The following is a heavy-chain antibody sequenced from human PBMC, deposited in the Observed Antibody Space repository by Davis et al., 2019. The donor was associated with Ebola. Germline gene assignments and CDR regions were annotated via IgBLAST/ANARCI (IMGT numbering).Heavy chain of an antibody. D-gene: IGHD4-17*01. CDR2: ISGSGGST. Sequence: GSLRLSCAASGFTFSSYGMHWVRQAPGKGLEWVSAISGSGGSTYYADSVKGRFTISRDNSKNTLYLQMNSLRAEDTAVYYCAAATVTTVYFDYWGQGTLVTVSS. V-gene: IGHV3-23*01. CDR1: GFTFSSYG. CDR3: AAATVTTVYFDY. J-gene: IGHJ4*02.